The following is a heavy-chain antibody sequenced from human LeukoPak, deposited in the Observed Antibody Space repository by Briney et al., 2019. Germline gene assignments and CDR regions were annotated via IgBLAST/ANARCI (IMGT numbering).Heavy chain of an antibody. J-gene: IGHJ3*02. CDR3: ARDSVDSSGYLAESNAFDI. CDR1: GFTFSSYS. CDR2: ISSSSSYI. D-gene: IGHD3-22*01. Sequence: PGGPLRLSCAASGFTFSSYSMNWVRQAPGKGLEWVSSISSSSSYIYYADSVKGRFTISRDNAKNSLYLQMNSLRAEDTAVYYCARDSVDSSGYLAESNAFDIWGQGTMVTVSS. V-gene: IGHV3-21*01.